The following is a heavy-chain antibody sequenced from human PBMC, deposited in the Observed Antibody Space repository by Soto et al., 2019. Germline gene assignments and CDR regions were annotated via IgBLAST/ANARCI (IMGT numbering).Heavy chain of an antibody. CDR1: GFTFSGFA. J-gene: IGHJ4*02. V-gene: IGHV3-23*01. Sequence: GGSLRLSCLASGFTFSGFAMSWVRQSPGKGLEWVSGISGNGGSTYYADSVKGRVTISRDNAKNTLYLQINSLGAEDTAVYYCAKDPNQWLVPQYFECWGQGTLVTVSS. CDR3: AKDPNQWLVPQYFEC. CDR2: ISGNGGST. D-gene: IGHD6-6*01.